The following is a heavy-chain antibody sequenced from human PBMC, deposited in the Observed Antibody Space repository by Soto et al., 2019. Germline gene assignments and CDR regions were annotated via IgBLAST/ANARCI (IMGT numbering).Heavy chain of an antibody. CDR2: ISSSSSDI. V-gene: IGHV3-21*01. D-gene: IGHD1-7*01. Sequence: WGSLRLSCAASGFTFSSYSMNWVRQAPGKXLEWVSSISSSSSDIYYADPVKGRFTISRENAKNSLYPQMNSLRAEVTAVYYCARMDDGITGTRGVGGYFYGMDVWGQGSLVTVSS. CDR1: GFTFSSYS. J-gene: IGHJ6*02. CDR3: ARMDDGITGTRGVGGYFYGMDV.